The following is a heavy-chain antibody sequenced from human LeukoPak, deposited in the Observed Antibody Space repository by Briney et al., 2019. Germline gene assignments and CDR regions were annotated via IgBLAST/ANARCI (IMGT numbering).Heavy chain of an antibody. V-gene: IGHV3-7*01. CDR1: GFTFSSYW. Sequence: PGGSLGLSCAASGFTFSSYWMSWVRQAPGKGLEWVANIKQDGSEKYYVDSVKGRFTISRDNAKNSLYLQMDSLRAEDTAVYYCARTKRGYSGYGDYWGQGTLVTVSS. D-gene: IGHD5-12*01. J-gene: IGHJ4*02. CDR2: IKQDGSEK. CDR3: ARTKRGYSGYGDY.